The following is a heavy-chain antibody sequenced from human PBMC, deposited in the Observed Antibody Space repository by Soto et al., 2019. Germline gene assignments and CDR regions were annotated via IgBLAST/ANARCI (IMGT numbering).Heavy chain of an antibody. Sequence: SETLSLTCTVSGGSITSGGYSWSWIRQAPGQGLEWIGYIYQSGSAFYNPSLKTRATILVDRSKNQFSLNLTSVTAADAAVYYCARAFYGVDLWGQGTTVTVSS. J-gene: IGHJ6*02. V-gene: IGHV4-30-2*01. CDR3: ARAFYGVDL. CDR1: GGSITSGGYS. CDR2: IYQSGSA.